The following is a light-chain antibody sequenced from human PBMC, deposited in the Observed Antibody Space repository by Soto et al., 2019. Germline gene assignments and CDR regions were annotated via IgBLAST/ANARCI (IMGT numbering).Light chain of an antibody. V-gene: IGLV2-8*01. CDR3: SSYAGSNKV. CDR1: SSDVGGYNY. Sequence: QSALTQPPSASGSPGQSVTISCTGTSSDVGGYNYVSWYQQHPGKAPKLVIYEVNKRPSGVPDRFSGSKSGNTASLTVSGLQAEDEADYYCSSYAGSNKVFSGRTKLTVL. CDR2: EVN. J-gene: IGLJ3*02.